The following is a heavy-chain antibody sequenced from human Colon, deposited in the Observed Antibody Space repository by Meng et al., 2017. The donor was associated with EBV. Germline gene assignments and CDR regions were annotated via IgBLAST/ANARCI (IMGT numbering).Heavy chain of an antibody. D-gene: IGHD3-22*01. CDR2: IHYSGST. Sequence: QVQLQESGPGLVKPSQXLSLTCTVSGGSISSGTYYWGWIRQLPGKGLEWIAYIHYSGSTYYSPSLKSRVTISVDTSKNQLSLKLNSVTAADTAVYYCASSDYYRSDYWGQGTLVTVSS. J-gene: IGHJ4*02. V-gene: IGHV4-30-4*08. CDR1: GGSISSGTYY. CDR3: ASSDYYRSDY.